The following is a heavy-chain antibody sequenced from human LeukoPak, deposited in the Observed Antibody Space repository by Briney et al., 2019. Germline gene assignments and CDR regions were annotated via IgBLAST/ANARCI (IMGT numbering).Heavy chain of an antibody. J-gene: IGHJ5*02. CDR1: GYSFATYW. CDR3: ARISQQLKTFDP. V-gene: IGHV5-51*01. Sequence: GESLKISCKGSGYSFATYWIARVRQMPGKGLEWMGIIYPGDSDTRYSPSFQGQVTISADKSISTAYLQWSSLKASDTAMYYCARISQQLKTFDPWGQGTLVTVSS. D-gene: IGHD6-13*01. CDR2: IYPGDSDT.